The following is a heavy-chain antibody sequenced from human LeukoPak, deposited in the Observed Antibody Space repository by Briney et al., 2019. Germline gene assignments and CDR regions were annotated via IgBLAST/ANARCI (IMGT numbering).Heavy chain of an antibody. CDR3: ARGLRDEERHYGYYYMDV. CDR2: FYTSANT. V-gene: IGHV4-4*09. J-gene: IGHJ6*03. CDR1: GDSVSGYY. D-gene: IGHD3-22*01. Sequence: SDTLSLTCTVSGDSVSGYYGCWIRQPPGKGLEWIGYFYTSANTNYNPSLKSRVTMSVDTSKNQFSLKLTSVTAADTAVYYCARGLRDEERHYGYYYMDVWGKGTTVTVSS.